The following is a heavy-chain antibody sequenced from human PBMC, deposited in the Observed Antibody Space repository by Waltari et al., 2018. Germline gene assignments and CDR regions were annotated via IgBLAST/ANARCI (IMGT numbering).Heavy chain of an antibody. J-gene: IGHJ3*02. CDR1: GGSFSTYA. CDR3: ARGGLYGQQLLESAFEI. V-gene: IGHV1-69*05. CDR2: IIPMFGTA. D-gene: IGHD6-13*01. Sequence: QVQLVQSGAELKKPGSSVKVSCKASGGSFSTYAITWVRQAPGQGLEWMGGIIPMFGTANYAQKSQDRVTIITDESMTTAYMELSSLTSEDTAVYYCARGGLYGQQLLESAFEIWGQGTKVTVSS.